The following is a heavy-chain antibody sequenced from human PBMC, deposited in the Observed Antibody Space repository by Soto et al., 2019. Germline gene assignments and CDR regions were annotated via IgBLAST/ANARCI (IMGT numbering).Heavy chain of an antibody. CDR1: GVSFSGYY. Sequence: SETLSLTCAVYGVSFSGYYWSWIRQAPGKGLEWMGEINHSGSTNYNPSLKRGVTISVDPSKNQSSLKLSSVTDEDTAVYYCGRGKCGLYSGSCCYYYYGMDVWGQGTPVTVS. CDR2: INHSGST. J-gene: IGHJ6*02. D-gene: IGHD1-26*01. V-gene: IGHV4-34*01. CDR3: GRGKCGLYSGSCCYYYYGMDV.